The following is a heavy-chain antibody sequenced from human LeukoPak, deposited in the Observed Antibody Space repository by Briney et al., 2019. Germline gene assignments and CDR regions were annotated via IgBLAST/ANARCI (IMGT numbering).Heavy chain of an antibody. J-gene: IGHJ1*01. Sequence: GGSLRLSCAASGFTFSNYGMHWVRQAPGMGLEWVAVIWYDGSNKYYADSVKGRFTISRDYSKNTLYLQMNSLRAEDTAVYYCAKDLDDYADPGIFQHWGQGTRVTVSS. CDR1: GFTFSNYG. CDR2: IWYDGSNK. D-gene: IGHD4-17*01. V-gene: IGHV3-33*06. CDR3: AKDLDDYADPGIFQH.